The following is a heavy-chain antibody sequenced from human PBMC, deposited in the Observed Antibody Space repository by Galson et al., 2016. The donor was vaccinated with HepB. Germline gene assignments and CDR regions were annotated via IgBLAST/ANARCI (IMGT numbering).Heavy chain of an antibody. V-gene: IGHV3-33*01. D-gene: IGHD3-22*01. CDR1: GFSFSNYA. J-gene: IGHJ4*02. Sequence: SLRLSCAASGFSFSNYAMHWVRQAPGKGLEWVAVIWYDGSNIYYADSVKGRFSISRDNSKNTLYMQMNSLRAEDTAVYYCARDLKRQTYYYDSSGYVHLPDYWGQGTLVTVSS. CDR3: ARDLKRQTYYYDSSGYVHLPDY. CDR2: IWYDGSNI.